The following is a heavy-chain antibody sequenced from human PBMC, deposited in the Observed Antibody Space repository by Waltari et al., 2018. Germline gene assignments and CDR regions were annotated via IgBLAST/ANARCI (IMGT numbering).Heavy chain of an antibody. V-gene: IGHV4-34*01. CDR1: GGSFSGYY. CDR3: ARAASRSMVAYCGGDCYSRYFQH. D-gene: IGHD2-21*02. J-gene: IGHJ1*01. Sequence: QVQLQQWGAGLLKPSETLSLTCAVYGGSFSGYYWSWIRQPPGKGLEWIGEINHSGSTNYHPSLKSRVTISVDTSKNQFSLKLSSVTAADTAVYYCARAASRSMVAYCGGDCYSRYFQHWGQGTLVTVSS. CDR2: INHSGST.